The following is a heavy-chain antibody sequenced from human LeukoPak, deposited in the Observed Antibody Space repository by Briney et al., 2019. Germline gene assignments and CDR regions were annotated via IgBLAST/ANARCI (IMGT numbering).Heavy chain of an antibody. J-gene: IGHJ6*02. CDR2: ISSDGSVI. CDR3: TTDRYYTMNI. V-gene: IGHV3-74*01. Sequence: GGSLRLSCAASGVPFSAYWMHWVRQVPGKGLAWVSHISSDGSVIVYADSVKGRFTISRDNAKNTLYLQMISLRLDDTAVYYCTTDRYYTMNIRGQGTTVTVSS. CDR1: GVPFSAYW.